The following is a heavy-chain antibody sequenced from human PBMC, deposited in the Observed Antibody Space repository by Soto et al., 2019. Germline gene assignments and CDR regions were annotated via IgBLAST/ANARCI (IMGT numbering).Heavy chain of an antibody. Sequence: VGSLRLSCAASGFIFSSYWMNWVRQAPGKGLEWVASINQDGREKYYVDSVKGRFTISRDNAKNSLYLQVNSLRAEDTAVYYCARDGEAAGLYLDYWGQGTLVTVSS. J-gene: IGHJ4*02. CDR1: GFIFSSYW. D-gene: IGHD6-25*01. CDR2: INQDGREK. V-gene: IGHV3-7*01. CDR3: ARDGEAAGLYLDY.